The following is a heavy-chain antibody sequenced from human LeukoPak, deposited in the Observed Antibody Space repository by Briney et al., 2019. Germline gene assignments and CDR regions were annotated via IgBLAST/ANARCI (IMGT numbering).Heavy chain of an antibody. CDR3: ARETTGAGTARPFDY. D-gene: IGHD6-13*01. CDR2: IYSSGST. Sequence: PSETLSLTCTVSGGSISNFYWSWIRQPAGKTLEWIGRIYSSGSTNYNPSLKSRVTMSLDTSKNQFSLKLSSVTAADTAVYFCARETTGAGTARPFDYGGQGTLVTVSS. CDR1: GGSISNFY. J-gene: IGHJ4*02. V-gene: IGHV4-4*07.